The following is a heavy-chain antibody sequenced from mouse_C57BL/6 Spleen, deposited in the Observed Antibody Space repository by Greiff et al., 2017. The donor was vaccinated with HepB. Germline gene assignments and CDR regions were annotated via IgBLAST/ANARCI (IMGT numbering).Heavy chain of an antibody. V-gene: IGHV1-55*01. CDR2: IYPGSGST. CDR1: GYTFTSYW. D-gene: IGHD1-1*01. J-gene: IGHJ3*01. Sequence: QVQLQQSGAELVKPGASVKMSCKASGYTFTSYWITWVKQRPGQGLEWIGDIYPGSGSTNYNEKFKSKATLTVDTSSSTAYMQLSSLTSEDSAVYYCASTTVVAKGFAYWGQGTLVTVSA. CDR3: ASTTVVAKGFAY.